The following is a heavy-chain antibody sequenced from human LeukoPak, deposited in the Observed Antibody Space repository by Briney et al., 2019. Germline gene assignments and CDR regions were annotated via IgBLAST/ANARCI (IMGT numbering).Heavy chain of an antibody. D-gene: IGHD3-9*01. CDR3: ARDILTGSQSRFQH. V-gene: IGHV3-21*01. J-gene: IGHJ1*01. Sequence: GGSLRLSCAASGFTFSGYSMNWVRQASGKGLEWVSSISSSSSYIYYADSVKGRFTISRDNAKNSLYLQMNSLRAEDTAVYYCARDILTGSQSRFQHWGQGTLVTVSS. CDR2: ISSSSSYI. CDR1: GFTFSGYS.